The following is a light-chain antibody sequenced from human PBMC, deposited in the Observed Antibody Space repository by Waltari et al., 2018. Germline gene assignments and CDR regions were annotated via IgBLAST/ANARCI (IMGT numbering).Light chain of an antibody. CDR3: QQYGSSVMYT. J-gene: IGKJ2*01. CDR1: QSLTKRY. Sequence: VLTQSPGTLSLSPGESATLSCRASQSLTKRYLAWYQQKPGQAPRLLIYGASSMAAGIPDRFSGSGSGTDFTLTISRLEPEDFAVYYCQQYGSSVMYTFGQGTKLEIK. V-gene: IGKV3-20*01. CDR2: GAS.